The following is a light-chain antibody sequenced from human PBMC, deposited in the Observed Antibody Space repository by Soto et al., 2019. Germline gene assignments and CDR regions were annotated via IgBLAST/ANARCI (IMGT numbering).Light chain of an antibody. V-gene: IGLV2-14*03. CDR1: SSDIGAYNF. Sequence: QSALTQPASVSGSPGQSTTISCTGTSSDIGAYNFVSWYQQHPGKAPKLMLYDVNIRPSGVSNRFSGSKSGNTASLTISGLQAEDEADYHCTSWTTSTTMIFGGGTQLTVL. J-gene: IGLJ2*01. CDR3: TSWTTSTTMI. CDR2: DVN.